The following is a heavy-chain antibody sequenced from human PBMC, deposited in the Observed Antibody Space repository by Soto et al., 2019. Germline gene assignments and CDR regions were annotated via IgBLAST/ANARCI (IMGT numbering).Heavy chain of an antibody. J-gene: IGHJ4*02. Sequence: ASVKVSCKASGYPFTSYGISWVRQAPGQGLEWMGWISAYNGNTNYAQKLQGRVTMTTDTSTSTAYMELRSPRSDHTAVSYCARAPVMSSSSDYWGQGALVTVAS. D-gene: IGHD6-6*01. CDR1: GYPFTSYG. CDR3: ARAPVMSSSSDY. CDR2: ISAYNGNT. V-gene: IGHV1-18*01.